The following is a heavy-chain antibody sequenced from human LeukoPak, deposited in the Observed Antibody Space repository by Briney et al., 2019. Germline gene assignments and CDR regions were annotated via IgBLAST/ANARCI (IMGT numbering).Heavy chain of an antibody. CDR3: AKSSRIAAAGTDWFDP. J-gene: IGHJ5*02. V-gene: IGHV3-7*01. CDR2: INHEGSEK. CDR1: GFSFSRYW. D-gene: IGHD6-13*01. Sequence: GGSLRLSCETSGFSFSRYWMSWVRQAPGKGLEWVANINHEGSEKYYADSVKGRFTISRDNARSSVFLQMNSLRAEDTAVYYCAKSSRIAAAGTDWFDPWGQGTLVTVSS.